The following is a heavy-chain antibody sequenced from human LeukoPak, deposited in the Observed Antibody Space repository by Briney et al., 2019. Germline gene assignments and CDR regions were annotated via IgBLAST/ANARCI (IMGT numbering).Heavy chain of an antibody. V-gene: IGHV3-7*01. D-gene: IGHD3-22*01. J-gene: IGHJ4*02. CDR1: GFTFSSYG. CDR3: ARIWDTSGYYFGYFDN. CDR2: IKQDGSEK. Sequence: GGSLRLSCAASGFTFSSYGMHWVRQAPGKGLEWVANIKQDGSEKFYVDSVKGRFTISRDNTKNSLYLQMNSLRAEDTAVYYCARIWDTSGYYFGYFDNWGQGSLVTVSS.